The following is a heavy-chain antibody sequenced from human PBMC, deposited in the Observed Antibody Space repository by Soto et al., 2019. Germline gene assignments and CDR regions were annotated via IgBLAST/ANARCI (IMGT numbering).Heavy chain of an antibody. V-gene: IGHV3-30*18. CDR3: VKEGRGYGGFDPNSYFEN. CDR2: ISYDGSHK. Sequence: QVQLVQSAGGVVQPGTSLRLSCAASGFTFSAYGMHWVRQAPGKGLEWVAVISYDGSHKTYTDSVQGRFTISRDKSENTIRLQMNSLRAEDTALYYCVKEGRGYGGFDPNSYFENWGQGTLVTVSS. CDR1: GFTFSAYG. D-gene: IGHD5-12*01. J-gene: IGHJ4*02.